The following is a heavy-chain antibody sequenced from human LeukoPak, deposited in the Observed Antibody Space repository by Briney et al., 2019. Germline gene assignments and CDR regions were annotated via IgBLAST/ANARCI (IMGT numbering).Heavy chain of an antibody. J-gene: IGHJ4*02. V-gene: IGHV1-69*05. Sequence: SVKVSCKASEGTFTSYAINWVGQAPGQGLEWMGGIIPIFGTANYAQKLQGRVTMTTDTSTSTVYLELRSLRSDDTAVYYCARGEEYSGSSPLDYWGQGTLVTVSS. CDR3: ARGEEYSGSSPLDY. D-gene: IGHD1-26*01. CDR1: EGTFTSYA. CDR2: IIPIFGTA.